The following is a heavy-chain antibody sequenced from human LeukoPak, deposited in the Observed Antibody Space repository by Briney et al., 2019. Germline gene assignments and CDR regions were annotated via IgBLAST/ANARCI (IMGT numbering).Heavy chain of an antibody. CDR1: GGSISSYS. J-gene: IGHJ4*02. CDR3: ARRGVPAASDY. CDR2: IYSSGST. V-gene: IGHV4-4*07. Sequence: SETLSLTCTVSGGSISSYSWSWIRQPAGKGLEWIGRIYSSGSTNYNPSLRSRVTMSVDTSKNQFSLKLSSVTAADTAVYYCARRGVPAASDYWGQGTLVTVSS. D-gene: IGHD2-2*01.